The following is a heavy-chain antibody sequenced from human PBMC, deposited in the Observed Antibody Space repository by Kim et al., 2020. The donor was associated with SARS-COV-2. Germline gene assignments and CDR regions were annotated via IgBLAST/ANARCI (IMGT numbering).Heavy chain of an antibody. Sequence: SETLSLTCAVYGGSFSGYYWSWIRQPPGKGLEWIGEINHSGSTNYNPSLKSRVTISVDTSKNQFSLKLSSVTAADTAVYYCARIGVVPAAANWFDPWGQGTLVTVSS. J-gene: IGHJ5*02. V-gene: IGHV4-34*01. CDR3: ARIGVVPAAANWFDP. CDR2: INHSGST. CDR1: GGSFSGYY. D-gene: IGHD2-2*01.